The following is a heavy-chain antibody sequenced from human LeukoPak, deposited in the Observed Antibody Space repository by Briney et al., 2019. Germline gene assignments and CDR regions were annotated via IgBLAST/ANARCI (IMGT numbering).Heavy chain of an antibody. J-gene: IGHJ4*02. D-gene: IGHD3-22*01. V-gene: IGHV3-48*03. Sequence: GGSLRLSCAASGFTFSSYEMNWVRQAPGKGLEWVSYISSSGSTIYYADSVKGRFTISRDNAKNSLYLQMNSLRAEDTAVYYCARDHRAEAMIVVAPVYWGQGTLVTASS. CDR3: ARDHRAEAMIVVAPVY. CDR2: ISSSGSTI. CDR1: GFTFSSYE.